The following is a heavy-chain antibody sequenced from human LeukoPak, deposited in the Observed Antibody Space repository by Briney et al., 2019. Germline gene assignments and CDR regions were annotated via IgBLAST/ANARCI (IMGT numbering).Heavy chain of an antibody. CDR3: AKKEQYYDFWSGYYYYFDY. D-gene: IGHD3-3*01. CDR1: GFTFSSYA. Sequence: GGSLRLSCAASGFTFSSYAMSWVRQAPGKGLEWVSAISGSGGSTYYADSVKGRFTISRDNSKNTLYLQMNSLRAEDTAVYYCAKKEQYYDFWSGYYYYFDYWGQGTLATVSS. CDR2: ISGSGGST. J-gene: IGHJ4*02. V-gene: IGHV3-23*01.